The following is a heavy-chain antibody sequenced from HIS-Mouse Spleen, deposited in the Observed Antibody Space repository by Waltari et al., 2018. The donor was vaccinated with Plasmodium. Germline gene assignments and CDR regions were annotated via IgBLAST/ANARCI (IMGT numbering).Heavy chain of an antibody. CDR3: ARSWYWDFDL. V-gene: IGHV3-7*01. J-gene: IGHJ2*01. D-gene: IGHD6-13*01. CDR2: IKQDGREK. CDR1: GFTFSRDW. Sequence: EVQLVEYGGGLVQPGGSLRLSCSASGFTFSRDWMSWVRQGPGKGLEWGGKIKQDGREKYYVESGKGRFNISRDKAKNAMYLQMNSLRAEETAVYYWARSWYWDFDLWGRGTLVTVSS.